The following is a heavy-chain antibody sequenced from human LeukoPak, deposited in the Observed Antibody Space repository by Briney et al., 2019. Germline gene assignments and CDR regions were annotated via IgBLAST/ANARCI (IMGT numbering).Heavy chain of an antibody. Sequence: PGGSLRLSCAASGFTFSTYAMIRVRQPPGKGLEWVSSIFPSGGEIHYADSVKGRFTIFRDNSKSTLTLQMNSLRAEDTAIYYCATYRQVLLPFESWGQGTLVTVSS. CDR1: GFTFSTYA. J-gene: IGHJ4*02. CDR2: IFPSGGEI. V-gene: IGHV3-23*01. CDR3: ATYRQVLLPFES. D-gene: IGHD5-18*01.